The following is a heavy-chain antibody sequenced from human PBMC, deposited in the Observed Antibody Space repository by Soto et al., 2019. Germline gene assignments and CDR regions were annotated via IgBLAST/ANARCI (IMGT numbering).Heavy chain of an antibody. J-gene: IGHJ3*02. D-gene: IGHD6-13*01. CDR1: GGTFSTYT. V-gene: IGHV1-69*02. CDR3: ARDGPFGAAAGYDAFDI. CDR2: IIPILGIA. Sequence: QVQLVQSGAEVKKPGSSVKVSCKASGGTFSTYTISWVRQAPGQGLEWMGRIIPILGIANYTQKFQGRVTIIADKSTSTAYMELSSLRSEDTAVYYCARDGPFGAAAGYDAFDIWGQGTIVTVSS.